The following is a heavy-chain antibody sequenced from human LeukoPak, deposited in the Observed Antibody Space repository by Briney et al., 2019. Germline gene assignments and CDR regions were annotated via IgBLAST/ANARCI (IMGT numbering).Heavy chain of an antibody. D-gene: IGHD1-26*01. CDR1: GXSFTSYW. J-gene: IGHJ4*02. CDR2: IYPGDSDT. V-gene: IGHV5-51*01. Sequence: GESLRISCKGSGXSFTSYWIGWVRQMPGKGLEWMGIIYPGDSDTRHSPSFQGQVTISADKSISTAYLQWSSLKASDTAMYYCARHEPSGSYYHLDYWGQGTLVTVSS. CDR3: ARHEPSGSYYHLDY.